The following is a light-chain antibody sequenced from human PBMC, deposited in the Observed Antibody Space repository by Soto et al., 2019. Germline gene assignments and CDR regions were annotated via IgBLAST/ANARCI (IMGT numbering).Light chain of an antibody. CDR3: SSFAGTNTFALYV. CDR2: DVS. V-gene: IGLV2-11*01. Sequence: QSVLTQPRSVSGSPGQSVTISCTGTSSDVGGYNFVSWYQQHPGKAPKLMMYDVSQRPSGVPDRFSASKSGNTASLTISGLQADDEADYYCSSFAGTNTFALYVFGTGTRSPS. CDR1: SSDVGGYNF. J-gene: IGLJ1*01.